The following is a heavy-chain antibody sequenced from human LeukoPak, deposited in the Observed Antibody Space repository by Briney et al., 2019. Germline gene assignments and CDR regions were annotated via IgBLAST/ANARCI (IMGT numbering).Heavy chain of an antibody. Sequence: SETLSLTCAVYGGSFSGYYWSWIRQPPGKGLEWIGEINHSGSTNYNPSLKSRVTISVDTSKNQCSLKLSSVTAADTAVYYCAREWYYDYVWGSYRYFDYWGQGTLVTVSS. D-gene: IGHD3-16*02. CDR3: AREWYYDYVWGSYRYFDY. J-gene: IGHJ4*02. CDR2: INHSGST. CDR1: GGSFSGYY. V-gene: IGHV4-34*01.